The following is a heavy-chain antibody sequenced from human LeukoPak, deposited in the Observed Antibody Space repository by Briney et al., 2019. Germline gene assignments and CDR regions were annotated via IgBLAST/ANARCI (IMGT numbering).Heavy chain of an antibody. CDR1: GGTFSSYA. D-gene: IGHD3-22*01. CDR2: IIPIFGIA. CDR3: ARPSGGPNYYDSSGYSHDY. Sequence: SVKVSCKASGGTFSSYAISWVRQAPGQGLEWMGRIIPIFGIANYAQKFQGRVTITADKSTSTAYMELSSLRSEDTAVYYCARPSGGPNYYDSSGYSHDYWGQGTLVTVSS. V-gene: IGHV1-69*04. J-gene: IGHJ4*02.